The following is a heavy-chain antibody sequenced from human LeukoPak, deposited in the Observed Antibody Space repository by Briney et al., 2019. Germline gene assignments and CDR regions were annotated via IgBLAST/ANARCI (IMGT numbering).Heavy chain of an antibody. CDR2: ISSSSSYI. CDR3: ARGLSGYDGLGY. CDR1: GFTFSSYS. D-gene: IGHD5-12*01. Sequence: PGGSLRLSCAASGFTFSSYSMNWVRQAPGKGLEWVSSISSSSSYIYYADSVKGRFTISRDNAKNSLYLRMNSLRAEDTAVYYCARGLSGYDGLGYWGQGTLVTVSS. J-gene: IGHJ4*02. V-gene: IGHV3-21*01.